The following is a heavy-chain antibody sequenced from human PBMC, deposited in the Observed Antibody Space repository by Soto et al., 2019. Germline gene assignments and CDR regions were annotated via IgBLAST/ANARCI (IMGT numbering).Heavy chain of an antibody. CDR2: IIPIFGTA. Sequence: SVKVSCKASGGTFSSYAISWVRQAPGQGLEWMGGIIPIFGTANYAQKFQGRVTITADESTSTAYMELSSLRSEDTAVYYCAAPYGVKHLVRAFDSCGNGKMVVVSS. CDR3: AAPYGVKHLVRAFDS. D-gene: IGHD3-9*01. J-gene: IGHJ3*02. V-gene: IGHV1-69*13. CDR1: GGTFSSYA.